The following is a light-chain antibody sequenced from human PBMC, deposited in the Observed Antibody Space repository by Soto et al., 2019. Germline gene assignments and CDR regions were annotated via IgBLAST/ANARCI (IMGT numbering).Light chain of an antibody. CDR2: GIS. Sequence: EILMTQSPATLSVSPGERATLACRASQSVGNKLAWYQQKHGQAPRLLISGISTRATGISSRFRGSGSGTEFILTVSSLQSEDFAVYYCQQYKDWPGTFGQGIRVEIK. CDR1: QSVGNK. V-gene: IGKV3-15*01. CDR3: QQYKDWPGT. J-gene: IGKJ1*01.